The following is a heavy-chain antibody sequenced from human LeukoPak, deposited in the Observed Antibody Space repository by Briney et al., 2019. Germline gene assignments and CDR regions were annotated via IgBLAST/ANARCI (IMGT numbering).Heavy chain of an antibody. V-gene: IGHV3-23*01. CDR2: ISGGGEDT. J-gene: IGHJ2*01. D-gene: IGHD1-1*01. CDR1: GFTFTNYA. Sequence: PGGSLRLFCAASGFTFTNYAMSWIRQAPGKGLDWVSAISGGGEDTYYPNSVKGRFTTSRDNSKNTLYRQMNSLGAEDTAIYYCAKPRAMTTGVGRYFDLWGRGTLVTVSS. CDR3: AKPRAMTTGVGRYFDL.